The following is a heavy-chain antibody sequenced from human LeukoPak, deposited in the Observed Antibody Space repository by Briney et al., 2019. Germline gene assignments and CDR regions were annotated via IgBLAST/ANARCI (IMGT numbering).Heavy chain of an antibody. V-gene: IGHV3-23*01. CDR2: ISGSGVST. J-gene: IGHJ4*02. CDR1: GFTFSTSN. CDR3: AKERGGSGWYGTFDF. Sequence: PGGSLRLSCAASGFTFSTSNMNWVRQAPGKGLEWVSTISGSGVSTYYADSVKGRFTISRDNSKNTLHLQMNSLRAEDTAVYYCAKERGGSGWYGTFDFWGQGTLVTVSS. D-gene: IGHD6-19*01.